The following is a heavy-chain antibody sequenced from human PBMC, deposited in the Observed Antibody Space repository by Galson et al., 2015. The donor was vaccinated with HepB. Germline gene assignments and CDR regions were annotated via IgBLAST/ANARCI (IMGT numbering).Heavy chain of an antibody. CDR1: GLTFSNAW. CDR3: GKYAYTGGLEY. CDR2: IESKTSGGTT. J-gene: IGHJ4*02. Sequence: SLRLSCAASGLTFSNAWMSWVRQAPGKGLEWVGRIESKTSGGTTDYSAPVKGRFTISRDDSKNTLYLQMSSLKSDDTAIYYCGKYAYTGGLEYWGQGTLVTVSS. D-gene: IGHD3-16*01. V-gene: IGHV3-15*04.